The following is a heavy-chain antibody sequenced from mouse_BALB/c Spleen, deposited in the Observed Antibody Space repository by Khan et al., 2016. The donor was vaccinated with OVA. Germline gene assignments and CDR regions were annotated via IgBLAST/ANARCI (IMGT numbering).Heavy chain of an antibody. J-gene: IGHJ1*01. CDR3: AGIRDYWYFDV. CDR1: GYTFTNYG. Sequence: QIQLVQSGPELKKPGETVKISCKAFGYTFTNYGMNWVKQAPGKALKWLGLINTYTGEPTYADDFKGRFAFSLETSASTAYLQNNNLKNEDTATYFCAGIRDYWYFDVWGAGTTVTVSS. V-gene: IGHV9-3-1*01. CDR2: INTYTGEP.